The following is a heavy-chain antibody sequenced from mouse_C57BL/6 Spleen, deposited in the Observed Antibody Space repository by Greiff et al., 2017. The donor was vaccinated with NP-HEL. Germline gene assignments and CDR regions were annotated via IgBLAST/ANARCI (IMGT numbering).Heavy chain of an antibody. D-gene: IGHD1-1*01. J-gene: IGHJ1*03. V-gene: IGHV1-69*01. CDR1: GYTFTSYW. CDR2: IDPSDSYT. CDR3: ARRHYGSSYPTFDV. Sequence: QVQLKQPGAELVMPGASVKLSCKASGYTFTSYWMHWVKQRPGQGLEWIGEIDPSDSYTNYNQKFKGKSTLTVDKSSSTAYMQLSSLTSEDSAVYYCARRHYGSSYPTFDVWGTGTTVTVSS.